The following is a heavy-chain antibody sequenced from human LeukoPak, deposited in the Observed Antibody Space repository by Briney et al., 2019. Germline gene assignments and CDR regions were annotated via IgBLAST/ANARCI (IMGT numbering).Heavy chain of an antibody. CDR2: IYTSGST. CDR3: ARDRGYSYAFDY. D-gene: IGHD5-18*01. CDR1: GGSISSSSYY. Sequence: SETLSLTCTVSGGSISSSSYYWGWIRQPPGKGLEWIGRIYTSGSTNYNPSLKSRVTISIDTSKNQFSLKLNSVTAADTAVYYCARDRGYSYAFDYWGQGTLVTVSS. J-gene: IGHJ4*02. V-gene: IGHV4-39*07.